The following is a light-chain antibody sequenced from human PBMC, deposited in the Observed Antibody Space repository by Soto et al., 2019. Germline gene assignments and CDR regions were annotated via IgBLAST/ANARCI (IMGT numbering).Light chain of an antibody. CDR1: QIISSY. V-gene: IGKV1-39*01. CDR3: QQSFSTPPT. CDR2: AAS. J-gene: IGKJ2*01. Sequence: DLPMTQSPSSLSASVGDRVTITCRASQIISSYLNWYQQKPGKAPKLLIYAASSLQSGVPSRFSGSGSGTDFTLTISSLQPEDFATYYCQQSFSTPPTFGQGTKLEIK.